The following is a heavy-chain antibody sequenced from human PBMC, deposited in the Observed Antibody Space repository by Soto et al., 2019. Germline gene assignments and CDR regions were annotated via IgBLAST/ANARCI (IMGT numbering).Heavy chain of an antibody. CDR2: INWNGGST. J-gene: IGHJ4*02. CDR1: GFTFYDYG. D-gene: IGHD2-15*01. V-gene: IGHV3-20*04. Sequence: GGSLRLSCAASGFTFYDYGRSWVRPAPGKGLEWVSGINWNGGSTGYADSVKGRFTISRDNAKNSLYLQMNSLRAEDTALYYCARGPSVVVAATLSYWGQGTLVTVSS. CDR3: ARGPSVVVAATLSY.